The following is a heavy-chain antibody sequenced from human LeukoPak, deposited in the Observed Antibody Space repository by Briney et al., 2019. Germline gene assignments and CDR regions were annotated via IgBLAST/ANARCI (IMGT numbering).Heavy chain of an antibody. D-gene: IGHD3-22*01. CDR2: IYYSGST. V-gene: IGHV4-59*01. J-gene: IGHJ3*02. Sequence: SETLSLTCTVSGGSISSYYWSWIRQPPGKGLEWIGYIYYSGSTNYNPSLKSRVTISVDTSKNQFSLKLSSVTAADTAVYYCARDVPAYYYDSSGYTDAFDIWGQGTMVTVSS. CDR1: GGSISSYY. CDR3: ARDVPAYYYDSSGYTDAFDI.